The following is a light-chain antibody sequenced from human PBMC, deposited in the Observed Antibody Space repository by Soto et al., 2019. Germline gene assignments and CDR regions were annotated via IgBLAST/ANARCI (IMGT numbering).Light chain of an antibody. CDR2: LEGSGSY. CDR1: SGHSSYI. J-gene: IGLJ2*01. Sequence: QSVLTQSSSASASXXXSXKLTCTLSSGHSSYIIAWHHQQPGKAPRYLMKLEGSGSYNKGSGVPDRFSGSSSGADRYLTISNLQFEDEANYYCETWDSNTRVFGGGTKLTVL. V-gene: IGLV4-60*02. CDR3: ETWDSNTRV.